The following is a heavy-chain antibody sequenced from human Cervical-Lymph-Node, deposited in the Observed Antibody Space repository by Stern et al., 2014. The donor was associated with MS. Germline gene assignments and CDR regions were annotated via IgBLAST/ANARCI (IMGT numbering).Heavy chain of an antibody. CDR2: INPKTTGI. J-gene: IGHJ4*02. CDR3: ARGTGWPYYFDL. V-gene: IGHV1-2*02. D-gene: IGHD6-19*01. Sequence: VQLVESGAEVKKPGTSVQVSCKASGYIFFDSFIHWIRQAPGQGLEWLGWINPKTTGINYAQNFQGRLTMTRDTSIDAAYMELSSLTSDDTAIYYCARGTGWPYYFDLWGQGTLLTVSS. CDR1: GYIFFDSF.